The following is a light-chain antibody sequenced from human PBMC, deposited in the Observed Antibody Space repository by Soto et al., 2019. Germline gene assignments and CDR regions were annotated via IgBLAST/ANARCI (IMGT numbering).Light chain of an antibody. J-gene: IGLJ3*02. V-gene: IGLV2-8*01. CDR1: SSDVGGYDY. Sequence: QSALTQPPSASGSPGQSVTISCTGTSSDVGGYDYVSWYQQHPGKAPKLMLYEVSERPSGVPDRFSGSKSGNTASLTVSGLQAEDEADYYCSSHADNYNWVFGGGTTLTVL. CDR3: SSHADNYNWV. CDR2: EVS.